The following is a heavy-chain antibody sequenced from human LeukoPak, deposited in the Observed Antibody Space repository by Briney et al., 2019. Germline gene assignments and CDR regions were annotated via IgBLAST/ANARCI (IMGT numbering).Heavy chain of an antibody. D-gene: IGHD4-17*01. J-gene: IGHJ4*02. CDR1: GGSISSYY. Sequence: SETLSLTCTVSGGSISSYYWSWIRQPAGKGLEWIGRIYTSGSTNYNPSLKSRVTMSVGTSKNQFSLKLSSVTAADTAVYYCARDRYDYGDYGIFDYWGQGTLVTVSS. V-gene: IGHV4-4*07. CDR3: ARDRYDYGDYGIFDY. CDR2: IYTSGST.